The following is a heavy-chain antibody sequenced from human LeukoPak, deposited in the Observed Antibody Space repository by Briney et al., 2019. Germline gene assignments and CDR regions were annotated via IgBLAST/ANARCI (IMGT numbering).Heavy chain of an antibody. V-gene: IGHV4-39*07. J-gene: IGHJ4*02. CDR1: GGSISSSSYY. CDR3: ARVHDSSGGVYLDY. CDR2: IYYSGST. D-gene: IGHD3-22*01. Sequence: SETLSLTCTVSGGSISSSSYYWGWIRQPPGKGLEWIGSIYYSGSTYYNPSLKSRVTISVDTSKNQFSLKLSSVTAADTAVYYCARVHDSSGGVYLDYWGQGTLVTVSS.